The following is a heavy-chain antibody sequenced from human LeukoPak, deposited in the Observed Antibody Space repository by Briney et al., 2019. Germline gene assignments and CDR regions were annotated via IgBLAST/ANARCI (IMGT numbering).Heavy chain of an antibody. J-gene: IGHJ4*02. V-gene: IGHV3-23*01. CDR3: AKGPRPYYYDGSVYPDY. CDR1: GFAFSSYA. Sequence: GGSLRLSCAASGFAFSSYAMSWVRQAPGKGLEWVSDISGSGDNKYYADSVKGRFTISRDNSKNTLYLQMNSQRAEDTAVYYCAKGPRPYYYDGSVYPDYWGQGTLVTVSS. CDR2: ISGSGDNK. D-gene: IGHD3-22*01.